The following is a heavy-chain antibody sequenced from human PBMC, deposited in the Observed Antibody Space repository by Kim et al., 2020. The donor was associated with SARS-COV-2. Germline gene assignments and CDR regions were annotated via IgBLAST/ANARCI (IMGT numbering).Heavy chain of an antibody. V-gene: IGHV3-23*01. CDR3: AKDSRTAAAGVDY. D-gene: IGHD6-13*01. J-gene: IGHJ4*02. Sequence: ADSVKGPFTSTRDHSKNTLYMQMNSRRAEDTAVYYCAKDSRTAAAGVDYWGQGTLVTVSS.